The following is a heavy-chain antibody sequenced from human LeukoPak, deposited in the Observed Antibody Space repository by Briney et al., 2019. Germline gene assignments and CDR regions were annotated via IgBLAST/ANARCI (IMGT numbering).Heavy chain of an antibody. CDR3: ARAQYNWNDGNWFDP. D-gene: IGHD1-1*01. CDR1: GFTFSSYS. V-gene: IGHV3-21*01. J-gene: IGHJ5*02. Sequence: GVLRLSCAASGFTFSSYSMNWVRQAPGKGLEWVSSISSSSSYIYYADSVKGRFTIPRDNAKNSLYLQMNSLRAEDTAVYYCARAQYNWNDGNWFDPWGQGTLVTVSS. CDR2: ISSSSSYI.